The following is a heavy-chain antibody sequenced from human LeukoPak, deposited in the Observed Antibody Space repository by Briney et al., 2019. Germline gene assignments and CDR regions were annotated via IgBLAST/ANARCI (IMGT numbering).Heavy chain of an antibody. V-gene: IGHV1-46*01. Sequence: ASVKVSCKASGYTFTSYYMHWVRQAPGQGLEWMGIINPSGGSTSYAQKFQGRVTMTRDMSTSTVYMKLSSLRSEDTAVYYCARAYSSSWYSLMIDPWGQGTLVTVSS. CDR2: INPSGGST. CDR1: GYTFTSYY. J-gene: IGHJ5*02. CDR3: ARAYSSSWYSLMIDP. D-gene: IGHD6-13*01.